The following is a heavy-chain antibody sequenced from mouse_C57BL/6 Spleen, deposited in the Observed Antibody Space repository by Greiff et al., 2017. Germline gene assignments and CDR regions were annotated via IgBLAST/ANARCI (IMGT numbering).Heavy chain of an antibody. D-gene: IGHD2-2*01. CDR3: ARGDGYVPWFAY. CDR1: GYTFTTYP. Sequence: QVQLQQSGAELVKPGSSVTMSCKASGYTFTTYPIEWMKQNHGKSLEWIGNFHPYNDDTKYNEKFKGKATLTVEKSSSTVYLELSRLTSDDSAVYDCARGDGYVPWFAYWGQGTLVTVSA. CDR2: FHPYNDDT. V-gene: IGHV1-47*01. J-gene: IGHJ3*01.